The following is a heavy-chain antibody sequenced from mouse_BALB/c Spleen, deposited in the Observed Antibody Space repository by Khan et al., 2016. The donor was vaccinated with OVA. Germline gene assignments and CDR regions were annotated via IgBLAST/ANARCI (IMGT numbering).Heavy chain of an antibody. V-gene: IGHV2-9*02. J-gene: IGHJ2*01. D-gene: IGHD1-3*01. CDR1: GFSLTSYG. Sequence: QVQLKHSGPGLVAPSQSLSITCTVSGFSLTSYGVHWVRQTPGKGLEWLGVIWAGGSTNYNSALMSRLSISKDNSKIQVFLKKNVLQTDDTAMYYCARLEDIWGQGTTLTVSS. CDR3: ARLEDI. CDR2: IWAGGST.